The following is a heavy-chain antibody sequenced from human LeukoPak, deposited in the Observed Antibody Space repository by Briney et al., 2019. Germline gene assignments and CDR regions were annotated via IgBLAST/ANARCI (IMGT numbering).Heavy chain of an antibody. CDR3: ARGRRTLIVGVTRNAFDV. V-gene: IGHV3-30*04. CDR2: ISSDGSNK. D-gene: IGHD1-26*01. J-gene: IGHJ3*01. CDR1: GFTFSSYA. Sequence: GGSLRLSCAASGFTFSSYAMHWVRQAPGKGLEWVTFISSDGSNKYYADSVKGRFSISRDNSKNTLYLQMNSLRPEDTAVYYCARGRRTLIVGVTRNAFDVWGQGTIVTVSS.